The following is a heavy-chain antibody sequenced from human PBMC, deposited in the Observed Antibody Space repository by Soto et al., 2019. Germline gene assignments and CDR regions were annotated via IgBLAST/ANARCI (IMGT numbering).Heavy chain of an antibody. V-gene: IGHV5-51*01. J-gene: IGHJ6*02. Sequence: PGESLKISCKGSGYSFTSYWIGWVRQMPGKGLEWMGTIYPGDSDTRYSPSFQGQVTISADKSISTAYLQWSSLKASDTAMYYCARRGIYSSSSNDYYYGMDVWGQGTTVTVSS. CDR1: GYSFTSYW. D-gene: IGHD6-6*01. CDR2: IYPGDSDT. CDR3: ARRGIYSSSSNDYYYGMDV.